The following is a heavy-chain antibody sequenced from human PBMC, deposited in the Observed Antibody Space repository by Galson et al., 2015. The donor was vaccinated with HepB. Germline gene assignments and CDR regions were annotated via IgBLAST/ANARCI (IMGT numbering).Heavy chain of an antibody. CDR3: ARDLLGGSSWYGYYYYGMDV. CDR2: TYYRSKWYN. V-gene: IGHV6-1*01. J-gene: IGHJ6*02. CDR1: GDSVSSNSAA. Sequence: CAISGDSVSSNSAAWNWIRQSPSRGLEWLGRTYYRSKWYNDYAVSVKSRITINPDTSKNQFSLQLNSVTPEDTAVYYCARDLLGGSSWYGYYYYGMDVWGQGTTVTVSS. D-gene: IGHD6-13*01.